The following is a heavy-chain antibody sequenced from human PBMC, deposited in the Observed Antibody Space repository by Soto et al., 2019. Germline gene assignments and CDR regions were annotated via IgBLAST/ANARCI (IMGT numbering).Heavy chain of an antibody. D-gene: IGHD6-19*01. CDR2: INHSGST. Sequence: QVQLQQWGAGLLKPSETLSLTCAVYGGSFSGYYWSWIRQPPGKGLEWIGEINHSGSTNYNPSLKGRVTISVDTSKNQFSLKLSSVTAADTAVYYCARGRRVAVAGQFDYWGQGTLVTVSS. V-gene: IGHV4-34*01. CDR1: GGSFSGYY. J-gene: IGHJ4*02. CDR3: ARGRRVAVAGQFDY.